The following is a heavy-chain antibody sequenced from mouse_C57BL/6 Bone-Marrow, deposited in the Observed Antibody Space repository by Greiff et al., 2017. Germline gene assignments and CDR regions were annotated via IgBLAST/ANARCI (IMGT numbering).Heavy chain of an antibody. CDR3: ARDYYGSSCYFDY. CDR2: IYPGSGST. CDR1: GYTFTSYW. D-gene: IGHD1-1*01. V-gene: IGHV1-55*01. J-gene: IGHJ2*01. Sequence: QVQLQQSGAELVKPGASVKMSCKASGYTFTSYWITWVKQRPGQGLEWIGDIYPGSGSTNYNEKFKSKATLTVDTSSSTAYMQLSSLTSEDSAVYYCARDYYGSSCYFDYWGQGTTLTVSS.